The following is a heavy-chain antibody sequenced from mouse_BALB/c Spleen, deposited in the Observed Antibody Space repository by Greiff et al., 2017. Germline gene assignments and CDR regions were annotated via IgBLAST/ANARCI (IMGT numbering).Heavy chain of an antibody. D-gene: IGHD4-1*01. CDR3: ARGCYELGYAMDY. Sequence: VQLKQSGAELVKPGASVKLSCTASGFNIKDTYMHWVKQRPEQGLEWIGRIDPANGNTKYDPKFQGKATITADTSSNTAYLQLSSLTSEDTAVYYCARGCYELGYAMDYWGQGTSVTVSS. J-gene: IGHJ4*01. CDR1: GFNIKDTY. CDR2: IDPANGNT. V-gene: IGHV14-3*02.